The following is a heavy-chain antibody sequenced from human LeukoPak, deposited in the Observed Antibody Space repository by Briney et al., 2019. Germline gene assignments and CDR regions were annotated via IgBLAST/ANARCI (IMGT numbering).Heavy chain of an antibody. Sequence: PGGSLRLSCAISGFSVSNYYMSWVRQAPGKGLEWIGYIYYSGSTNYNPSLKSRVTISVDTSKNQFSLKLSSVTAADTAVYYCARGIYSGYGMDVWGLGTTVTVSS. D-gene: IGHD5-12*01. J-gene: IGHJ6*02. V-gene: IGHV4-59*02. CDR1: GFSVSNYY. CDR3: ARGIYSGYGMDV. CDR2: IYYSGST.